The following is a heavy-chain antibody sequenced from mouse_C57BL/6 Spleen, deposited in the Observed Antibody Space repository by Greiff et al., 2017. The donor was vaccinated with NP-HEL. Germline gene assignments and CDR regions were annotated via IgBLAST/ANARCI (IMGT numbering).Heavy chain of an antibody. CDR3: ARVDGYYGEDYFDY. Sequence: VQLQQSGAELVKPGASVKLSCTASGFNIKDYYMHWVKQRAEQGLEWIGRIDPEDGETKYDPKFKGKATITADTSANTAYLQLSSLTYEDTAVYYSARVDGYYGEDYFDYWGQGTTLTVSS. CDR2: IDPEDGET. D-gene: IGHD2-3*01. CDR1: GFNIKDYY. J-gene: IGHJ2*01. V-gene: IGHV14-2*01.